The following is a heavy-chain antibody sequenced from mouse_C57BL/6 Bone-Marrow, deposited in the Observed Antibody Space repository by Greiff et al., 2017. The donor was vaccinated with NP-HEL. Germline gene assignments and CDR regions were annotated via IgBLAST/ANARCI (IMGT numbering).Heavy chain of an antibody. V-gene: IGHV1-72*01. J-gene: IGHJ2*01. CDR3: ARYYYGYSSFDY. D-gene: IGHD1-1*01. CDR1: GYTFTSYL. Sequence: QVQLMQPGAELVKPGASVKLSCKASGYTFTSYLMHWVKQRPGRGLEWIGRIDPNSGGTKYNEKFKSKATLTVDKPSSTAYMQLNSLTSEDSAVYYCARYYYGYSSFDYWGQGTTLTVSS. CDR2: IDPNSGGT.